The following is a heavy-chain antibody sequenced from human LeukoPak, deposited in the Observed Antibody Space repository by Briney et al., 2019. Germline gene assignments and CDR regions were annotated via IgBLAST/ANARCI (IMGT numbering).Heavy chain of an antibody. CDR2: IYWNSGSI. CDR3: AKGGIHRGYYYYSMDV. Sequence: PGGSLTLSCAASGFTFDDYPMHWVRQAPGKGLEWVAGIYWNSGSIDYADSVKGRFTISRDNAKNYLYLQMNSLTAADTALYYCAKGGIHRGYYYYSMDVWGKGPTVTISS. V-gene: IGHV3-9*01. CDR1: GFTFDDYP. D-gene: IGHD6-13*01. J-gene: IGHJ6*03.